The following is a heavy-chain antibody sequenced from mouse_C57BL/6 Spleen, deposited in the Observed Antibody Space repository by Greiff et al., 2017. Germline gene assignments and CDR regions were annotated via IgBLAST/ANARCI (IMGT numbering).Heavy chain of an antibody. J-gene: IGHJ2*01. CDR1: GYTFTDYE. V-gene: IGHV1-15*01. CDR2: IDPETGGT. CDR3: ARKKESYFDY. Sequence: VQLQQSGAELVRPGASVTLSCKASGYTFTDYEMHWVKQTPVHGLEWIGAIDPETGGTAYNQKFKGKAILTVDQSSSTAYMQLNSLTSEDSAVYYCARKKESYFDYWGQGTTLTVSS.